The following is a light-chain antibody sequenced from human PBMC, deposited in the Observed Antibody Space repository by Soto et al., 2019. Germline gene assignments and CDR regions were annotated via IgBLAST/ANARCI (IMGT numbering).Light chain of an antibody. V-gene: IGKV1-17*01. J-gene: IGKJ5*01. CDR1: QGVRSY. Sequence: DTQMTQSPSSLSASVGDRVTITCRASQGVRSYLGWFQQKPGEAPKRLISFTSRLHSGAPSRFSGSGSGTEFTLTISSLQPEDFATYYCLQYDDYPFTFGQGTRLEIK. CDR3: LQYDDYPFT. CDR2: FTS.